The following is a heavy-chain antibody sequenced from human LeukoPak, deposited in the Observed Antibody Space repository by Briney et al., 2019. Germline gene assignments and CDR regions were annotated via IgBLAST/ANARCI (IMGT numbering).Heavy chain of an antibody. J-gene: IGHJ6*03. Sequence: GGSLRLSCAASGFTFSSYAMSWVRLAPGKGLEWVSAISGSGGSTYYADSVKGRFTISRDNSKNTLYLQMNSLRAEDTAVYYCARDNSSTSYGYYYYYYMDVWGKGTTVTVSS. D-gene: IGHD2-2*01. V-gene: IGHV3-23*01. CDR3: ARDNSSTSYGYYYYYYMDV. CDR1: GFTFSSYA. CDR2: ISGSGGST.